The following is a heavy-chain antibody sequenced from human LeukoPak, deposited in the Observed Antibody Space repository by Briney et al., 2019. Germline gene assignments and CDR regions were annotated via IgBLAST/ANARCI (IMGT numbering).Heavy chain of an antibody. D-gene: IGHD3-10*01. J-gene: IGHJ6*03. CDR2: INHSGST. CDR3: SSVRRGFGESSKYCSYYYMDV. V-gene: IGHV4-34*01. Sequence: TSETLSLTCAVYGGSFSGYYWSWIRQPPGKGLEWIGEINHSGSTNYNPSLKSRVTISVDTSKNQFSLKLSAVTAADTAVYYCSSVRRGFGESSKYCSYYYMDVWGNGTTVTISS. CDR1: GGSFSGYY.